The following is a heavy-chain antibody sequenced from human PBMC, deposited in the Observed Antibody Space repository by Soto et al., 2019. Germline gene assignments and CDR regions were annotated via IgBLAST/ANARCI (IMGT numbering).Heavy chain of an antibody. Sequence: SETLSLTCAVYGGSFSGYYWTWIRQPPGTGLEWIGEINHSGSTYYNPSLKSRVTISVDTSKNQFSLKLSSVTAADTAVYYCARVDSYGYMDYWGQGTLVTVSS. CDR2: INHSGST. V-gene: IGHV4-34*09. D-gene: IGHD5-18*01. CDR3: ARVDSYGYMDY. CDR1: GGSFSGYY. J-gene: IGHJ4*02.